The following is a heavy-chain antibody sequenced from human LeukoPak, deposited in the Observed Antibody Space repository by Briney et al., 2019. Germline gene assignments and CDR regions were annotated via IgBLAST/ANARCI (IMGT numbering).Heavy chain of an antibody. CDR3: AISVPAFDY. CDR2: FSDSGST. CDR1: GYSIRSGHY. J-gene: IGHJ4*02. Sequence: TPSETLSLTCAVSGYSIRSGHYWGRIRQTPGKGLEWIGSFSDSGSTYYNPSLKSRVTISVDTSKNHFSLRLNSVTAADTAVYYCAISVPAFDYWGQGTLVTVSS. D-gene: IGHD1-1*01. V-gene: IGHV4-38-2*01.